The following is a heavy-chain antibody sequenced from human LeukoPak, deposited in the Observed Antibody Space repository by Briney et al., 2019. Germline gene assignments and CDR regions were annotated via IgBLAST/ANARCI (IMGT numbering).Heavy chain of an antibody. CDR3: AREKAGAVDWFDP. CDR1: GGSFSGYY. J-gene: IGHJ5*02. Sequence: PSETLSLTCAVYGGSFSGYYWSWIRQPPGKGLEWIGEINHSGSTNYNPSLKSRVTISVDTSKNQFSLKLSSVTAADTAVYYCAREKAGAVDWFDPWGRGTLVTVSS. V-gene: IGHV4-34*01. D-gene: IGHD6-19*01. CDR2: INHSGST.